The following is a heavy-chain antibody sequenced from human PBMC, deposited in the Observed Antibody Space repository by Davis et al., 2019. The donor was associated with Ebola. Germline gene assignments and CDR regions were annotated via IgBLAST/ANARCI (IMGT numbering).Heavy chain of an antibody. J-gene: IGHJ4*02. V-gene: IGHV3-48*02. CDR3: ARDSGSYLLYFDY. CDR2: ISTSSSIM. D-gene: IGHD1-26*01. Sequence: GESLKISCAASGFTFSSYTMNWVRQAPGKGLEWVSYISTSSSIMYYADPVKGRFTVSRDNANNSLYLQMNSLRDEDTAVYYCARDSGSYLLYFDYWGQGTLVTVSS. CDR1: GFTFSSYT.